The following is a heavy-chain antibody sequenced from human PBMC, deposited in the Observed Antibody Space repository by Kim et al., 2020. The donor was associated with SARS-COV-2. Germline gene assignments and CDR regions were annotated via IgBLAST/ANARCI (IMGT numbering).Heavy chain of an antibody. Sequence: SETLSLTCAVYGGSFSGYYWSWIRQPPGKGLEWIGEINHSGSTNYNPSLKSRVTISVDTSKNQFSLKLSSVTAADTAVYYCARGPQFLNNGYCSSTNCLNRRGNWFDPWGQGTLVTVSS. J-gene: IGHJ5*02. V-gene: IGHV4-34*01. D-gene: IGHD2-2*03. CDR2: INHSGST. CDR1: GGSFSGYY. CDR3: ARGPQFLNNGYCSSTNCLNRRGNWFDP.